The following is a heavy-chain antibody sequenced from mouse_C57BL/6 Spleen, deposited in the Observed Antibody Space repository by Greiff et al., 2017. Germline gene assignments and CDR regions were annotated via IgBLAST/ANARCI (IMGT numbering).Heavy chain of an antibody. J-gene: IGHJ3*01. D-gene: IGHD4-1*01. CDR1: GYTFTSYW. CDR3: ARDWDEGAY. V-gene: IGHV1-64*01. Sequence: QVQLQQPGAELVKPGASVKLSCKASGYTFTSYWMHWVKQRPGQGLEWIGMIHPNSGSTNYNEKFKSKATLTVDKSSSPAYMQLSSLTSEDSAGYYCARDWDEGAYRGQGTLCTVSA. CDR2: IHPNSGST.